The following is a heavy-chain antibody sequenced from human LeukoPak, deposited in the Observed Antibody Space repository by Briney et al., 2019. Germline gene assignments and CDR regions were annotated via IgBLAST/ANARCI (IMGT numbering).Heavy chain of an antibody. CDR1: GGSFSVYY. V-gene: IGHV4-34*01. J-gene: IGHJ4*02. Sequence: PSETLSLTCAVYGGSFSVYYWSWIRQPPGKGLEWIGEINHSGSTNYNPSLKSRVTISVDTSKNQFSLKLSSVTAADTAVYYCAGIGIERHYYGSGSYHDSWGQGTLVTVSS. CDR3: AGIGIERHYYGSGSYHDS. CDR2: INHSGST. D-gene: IGHD3-10*01.